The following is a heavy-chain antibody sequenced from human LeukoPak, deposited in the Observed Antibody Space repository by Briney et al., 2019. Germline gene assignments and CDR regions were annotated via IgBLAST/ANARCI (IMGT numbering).Heavy chain of an antibody. CDR2: IYYSGNT. J-gene: IGHJ6*03. Sequence: SETLSLTCAVSGGSISSGGYSWSWIRQPPGKGLEWIGYIYYSGNTYYNPSLRSRVTISVDTSKNKFSLKLSSVTAADTAVYYCARDRRYMDVWGKGTTVTVSS. CDR1: GGSISSGGYS. CDR3: ARDRRYMDV. V-gene: IGHV4-30-4*07.